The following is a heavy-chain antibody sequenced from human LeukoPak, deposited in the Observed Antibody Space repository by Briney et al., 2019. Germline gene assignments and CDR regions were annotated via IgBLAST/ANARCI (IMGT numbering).Heavy chain of an antibody. Sequence: GGSLRLSCAASGFTFSNYAMNWVRQAPGKGLQWVSTICATDGTTDYADSVKGRFTISRDNSRNRLYLQMNSLRADDTAAYYCATDRGGEVPEVPVNWGQGTLVTVSS. V-gene: IGHV3-23*01. J-gene: IGHJ4*02. CDR2: ICATDGTT. D-gene: IGHD3-10*01. CDR3: ATDRGGEVPEVPVN. CDR1: GFTFSNYA.